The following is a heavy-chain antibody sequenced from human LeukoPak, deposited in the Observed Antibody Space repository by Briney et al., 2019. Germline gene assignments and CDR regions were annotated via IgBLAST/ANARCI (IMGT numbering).Heavy chain of an antibody. D-gene: IGHD6-13*01. V-gene: IGHV3-30*04. CDR3: ARMGRQQLFSLKTWIDY. CDR1: GFTFSSYA. Sequence: QPGRCLRLSCAASGFTFSSYAMHWVRQAPGKGLEWVAVISYDGSNKYYADSAKGRFTISRDNSKNTLYLQMNSLRAEDTAVYYCARMGRQQLFSLKTWIDYWGQGTLVTVSS. CDR2: ISYDGSNK. J-gene: IGHJ4*02.